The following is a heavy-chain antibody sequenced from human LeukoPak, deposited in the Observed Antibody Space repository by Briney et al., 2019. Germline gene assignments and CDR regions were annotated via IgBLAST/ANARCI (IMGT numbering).Heavy chain of an antibody. CDR2: IWYDGSNK. D-gene: IGHD6-19*01. CDR3: ARGGSGWLYWYFDL. CDR1: GFTFSSYG. Sequence: PGGSLRLSCAASGFTFSSYGMHWVRQAPGKGLEWVAVIWYDGSNKYYADSVKGRFTISRDNSKNTLYLQMNSLRAEDTAVYYCARGGSGWLYWYFDLWGRGTLVTVSS. V-gene: IGHV3-33*08. J-gene: IGHJ2*01.